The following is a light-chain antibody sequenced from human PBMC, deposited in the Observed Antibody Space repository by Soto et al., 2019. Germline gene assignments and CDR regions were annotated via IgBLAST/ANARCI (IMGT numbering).Light chain of an antibody. CDR1: QSVSSN. V-gene: IGKV3-15*01. J-gene: IGKJ5*01. CDR3: QQLNSYLSIT. CDR2: DTS. Sequence: EIVLTQSPGTLSLSPGERATLSCRASQSVSSNLAWYQQKPGQAPRLLIYDTSTRATGIPARFSGSGFGTEFTLTISSLQPEDFATYYCQQLNSYLSITFGQGTRLEIK.